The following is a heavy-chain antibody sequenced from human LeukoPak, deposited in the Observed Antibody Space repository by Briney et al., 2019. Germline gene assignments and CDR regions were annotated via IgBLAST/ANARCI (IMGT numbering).Heavy chain of an antibody. CDR3: ASSYYGSGSYDY. D-gene: IGHD3-10*01. J-gene: IGHJ4*02. CDR1: GFTVSGNY. CDR2: IYSGGST. Sequence: GGSLRLSCAASGFTVSGNYMSWVRQAPGKGLEWVSVIYSGGSTYYADSVKGRFTISRDNSKNSLYLQMNSLRAEDTAVYYCASSYYGSGSYDYWGQGTLVTVSS. V-gene: IGHV3-53*01.